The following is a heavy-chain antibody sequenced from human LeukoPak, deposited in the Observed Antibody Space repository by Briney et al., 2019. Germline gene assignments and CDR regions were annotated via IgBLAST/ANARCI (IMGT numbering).Heavy chain of an antibody. CDR1: GFTFSSYS. CDR3: ARDLYCGGDCYDLGAFDI. V-gene: IGHV3-21*01. Sequence: GGSLRLSCAASGFTFSSYSMNWFRQAPGKGLEWVSSISISSSYIYYADSVKGRFTISRDNAKNPLYLQMNSLRAEDTAVYYCARDLYCGGDCYDLGAFDIWGQGTMVTVSS. J-gene: IGHJ3*02. CDR2: ISISSSYI. D-gene: IGHD2-21*02.